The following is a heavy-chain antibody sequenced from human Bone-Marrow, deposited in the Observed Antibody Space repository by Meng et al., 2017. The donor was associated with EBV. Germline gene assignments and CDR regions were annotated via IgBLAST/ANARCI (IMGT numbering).Heavy chain of an antibody. Sequence: HRFEAGAAVIQPEVLLSFACAASVFVFSYYFVYGIRQAPGKGLEWVSYISGRGDIVYYADSVKGRFTVSRDNAKKSLYLNMNSLRAEDTAVYYCARGYSLSPAYFQFWGQGTLVTVSS. CDR2: ISGRGDIV. D-gene: IGHD6-13*01. J-gene: IGHJ1*01. CDR3: ARGYSLSPAYFQF. CDR1: VFVFSYYF. V-gene: IGHV3-11*01.